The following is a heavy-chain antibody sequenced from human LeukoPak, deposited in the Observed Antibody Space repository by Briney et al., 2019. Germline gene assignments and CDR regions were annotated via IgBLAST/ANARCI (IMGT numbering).Heavy chain of an antibody. D-gene: IGHD6-19*01. CDR1: GFTFSSYA. J-gene: IGHJ4*02. V-gene: IGHV3-23*01. CDR2: ISVSGGTT. Sequence: PGGSLRLSCAASGFTFSSYARNWVRQAPGKGLEWVSSISVSGGTTDYADSVKGRFTISRDNSKNTLYLQMNSLRAEDTAVYYCARQWLVNGWGQGTLVTVSS. CDR3: ARQWLVNG.